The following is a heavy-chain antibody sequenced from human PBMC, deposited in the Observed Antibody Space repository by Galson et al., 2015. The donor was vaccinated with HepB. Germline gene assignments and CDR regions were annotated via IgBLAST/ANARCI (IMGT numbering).Heavy chain of an antibody. CDR1: GFTFSDHY. D-gene: IGHD5-24*01. V-gene: IGHV3-72*01. CDR2: TRNKANSYTT. Sequence: SLRLSCAASGFTFSDHYMDWVRQAPGKGLEWVGRTRNKANSYTTEYAASVKGRFTISRDDSKNSLYLQMNSLKTEDTAVYYCASTDGYKADYWGQGTLVTVSS. CDR3: ASTDGYKADY. J-gene: IGHJ4*02.